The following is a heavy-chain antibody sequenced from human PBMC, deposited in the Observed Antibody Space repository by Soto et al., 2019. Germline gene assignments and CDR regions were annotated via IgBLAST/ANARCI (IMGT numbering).Heavy chain of an antibody. CDR2: IFSNDEK. V-gene: IGHV2-26*01. CDR1: GFSLSNARMG. D-gene: IGHD3-3*01. Sequence: SGPTLVNPTETLTLTCTVSGFSLSNARMGVSWIRQPPGKALEWLAHIFSNDEKSYSTSLKSRLTISKDTSKSQVVLTMTNMDPVDTATYYCARMPNYDFWSGYHGNYYYGMDVWGQGXTVPVYS. CDR3: ARMPNYDFWSGYHGNYYYGMDV. J-gene: IGHJ6*02.